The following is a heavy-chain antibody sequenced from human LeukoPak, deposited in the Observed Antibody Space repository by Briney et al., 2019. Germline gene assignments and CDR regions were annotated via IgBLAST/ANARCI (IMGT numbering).Heavy chain of an antibody. CDR3: ARDIVGPWASAGTDY. CDR1: GGSISSGGYY. Sequence: SQTLSLTCTVSGGSISSGGYYWSWIRQHPGKGLEWIGYIYYSGSTYYNPSLKSRVTISVDTSKNQFSLKLSSVTAADTAVYYCARDIVGPWASAGTDYWGQGTLVTVSS. V-gene: IGHV4-31*03. CDR2: IYYSGST. D-gene: IGHD2-15*01. J-gene: IGHJ4*02.